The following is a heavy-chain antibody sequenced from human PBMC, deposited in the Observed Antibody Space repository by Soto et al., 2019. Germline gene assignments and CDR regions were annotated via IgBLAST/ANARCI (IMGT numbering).Heavy chain of an antibody. CDR2: IYYSGST. D-gene: IGHD6-19*01. CDR1: GGSISSSSYY. Sequence: QLQLQESGPGLVKPSETLSLTCTVSGGSISSSSYYWGWIRQPPGKGLEWIGSIYYSGSTYYNPSLKSRVTISVDTSKNQFSLKLSSVTAADTAVYYCAREGRQWLVRGEYYFDYWGQGTLVTVSS. CDR3: AREGRQWLVRGEYYFDY. J-gene: IGHJ4*02. V-gene: IGHV4-39*02.